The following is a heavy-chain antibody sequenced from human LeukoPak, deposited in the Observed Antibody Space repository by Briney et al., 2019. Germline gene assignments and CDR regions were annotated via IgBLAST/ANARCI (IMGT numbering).Heavy chain of an antibody. CDR3: AKFRAAAGPRDFDY. J-gene: IGHJ4*02. V-gene: IGHV3-23*01. CDR2: LSGSGSNT. Sequence: GGSLRLSCAASGFTFSSYAMTWARQAPGKGLEWVSTLSGSGSNTYYADSVKGRFSISRDNSQSTLYLQMNSLRAEDTAVYYCAKFRAAAGPRDFDYWGQGTLVTVSS. CDR1: GFTFSSYA. D-gene: IGHD6-13*01.